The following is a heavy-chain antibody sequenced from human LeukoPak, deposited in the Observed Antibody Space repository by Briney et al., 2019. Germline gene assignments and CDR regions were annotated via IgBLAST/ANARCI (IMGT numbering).Heavy chain of an antibody. J-gene: IGHJ4*02. CDR3: ATPRVAYCGGDCPLDY. D-gene: IGHD2-21*02. CDR2: ISGSGGST. Sequence: GGSLRLSCAASGFTFSSYAMSWVRQAPGKGLEWVSAISGSGGSTYYADSVKGRFTISRDNAKNSLYLQMNSLRAEDTAVYYCATPRVAYCGGDCPLDYWGQGTLVTVSS. CDR1: GFTFSSYA. V-gene: IGHV3-23*01.